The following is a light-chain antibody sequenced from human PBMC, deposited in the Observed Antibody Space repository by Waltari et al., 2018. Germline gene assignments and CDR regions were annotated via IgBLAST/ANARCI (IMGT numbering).Light chain of an antibody. V-gene: IGKV3-20*01. CDR1: QSVGRS. Sequence: EIVLTQSPGTLSLFPGGRAHLSCRASQSVGRSLVWYQQKPGQAPRLLIYDASTRATGIPDRFSGSGSGTDFSLTISRLEPEDFAVYFCQNYVRLPATFGQGTKVEIK. J-gene: IGKJ1*01. CDR3: QNYVRLPAT. CDR2: DAS.